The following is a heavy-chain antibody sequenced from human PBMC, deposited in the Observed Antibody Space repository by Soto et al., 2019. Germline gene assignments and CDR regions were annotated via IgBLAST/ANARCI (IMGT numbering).Heavy chain of an antibody. D-gene: IGHD3-22*01. Sequence: SETLSLTCTVSGGSISSYYWSWIRQPPGKGLEWIGYIYYSGSTKYNPSLKSRVTISVYTSKNQFSLKLRSVTAADTAVYYCARVDGVYYDSSGYYSGGSWFDPWGQGTLVTVSS. CDR3: ARVDGVYYDSSGYYSGGSWFDP. CDR1: GGSISSYY. V-gene: IGHV4-59*01. CDR2: IYYSGST. J-gene: IGHJ5*02.